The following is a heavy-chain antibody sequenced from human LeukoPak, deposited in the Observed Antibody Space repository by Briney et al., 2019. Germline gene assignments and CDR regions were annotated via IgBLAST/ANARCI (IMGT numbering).Heavy chain of an antibody. J-gene: IGHJ6*02. CDR3: AKGHSSSGNYYYGMDV. D-gene: IGHD6-13*01. CDR2: ISGSGGST. CDR1: GFTFSSYA. Sequence: GGSLRLSCAASGFTFSSYAMSWVRQAPGKGLEWVSAISGSGGSTYYADSVKGRFTISRDNSKNTLYLQMNSLGAEDTAVYYCAKGHSSSGNYYYGMDVWGQGTTVTVSS. V-gene: IGHV3-23*01.